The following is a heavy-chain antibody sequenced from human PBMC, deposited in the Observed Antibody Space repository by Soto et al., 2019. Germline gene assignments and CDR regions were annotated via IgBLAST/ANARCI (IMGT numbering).Heavy chain of an antibody. D-gene: IGHD3-10*01. CDR3: ARHTDCGSGSSCLGSDNMDTDAFDI. CDR2: IYYSGRT. J-gene: IGHJ3*02. CDR1: GGSISSDIHY. Sequence: SETLSLTCTVSGGSISSDIHYWGWIRQPPGKGLEWIGTIYYSGRTYYNPSLRSRVTISVDTPKNQFSLRLTSVTAADTAVYYCARHTDCGSGSSCLGSDNMDTDAFDIWAQGTMVT. V-gene: IGHV4-39*01.